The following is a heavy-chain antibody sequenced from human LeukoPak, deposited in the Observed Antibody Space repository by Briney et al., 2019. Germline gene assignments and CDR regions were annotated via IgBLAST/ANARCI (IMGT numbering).Heavy chain of an antibody. D-gene: IGHD4-11*01. CDR3: VRQKITTSDY. V-gene: IGHV4-39*01. Sequence: SETLSLTCTVSGGSISSSSYYWGWIRQPPGKGLEWIGSIYYSGSTYYNPSLKSRLTISVDASKNQFSLKLSSVTAADTAVYYCVRQKITTSDYWGQGNMVTVSS. J-gene: IGHJ4*02. CDR2: IYYSGST. CDR1: GGSISSSSYY.